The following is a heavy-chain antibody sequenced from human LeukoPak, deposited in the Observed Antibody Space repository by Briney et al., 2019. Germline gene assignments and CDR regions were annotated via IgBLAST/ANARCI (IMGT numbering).Heavy chain of an antibody. CDR3: ARARIAAARPKAFDI. J-gene: IGHJ3*02. Sequence: SETLSLTCTVSGGSISSYYWSWIRQPPGKGLEWIGYIYYSGSTHYNPSLKSRVTISVDTSKNQFSLKLSSVTAADTAVYYCARARIAAARPKAFDIWGQGTMVTVSS. CDR2: IYYSGST. D-gene: IGHD6-13*01. CDR1: GGSISSYY. V-gene: IGHV4-59*12.